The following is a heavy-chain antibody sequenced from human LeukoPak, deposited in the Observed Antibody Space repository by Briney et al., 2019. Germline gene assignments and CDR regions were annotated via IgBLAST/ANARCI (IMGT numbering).Heavy chain of an antibody. J-gene: IGHJ3*02. D-gene: IGHD3-10*01. Sequence: GGSLRLSCAASRFTFSNVWMTWVRQAPGKGLEWVGRIKSKATGWTTDCAAPVNGSFTISRDDSQNTLYLQMNSLKTEDTAVYYCTTDLGITMVRGVIGDAFDIWGQGTMVTVSS. CDR2: IKSKATGWTT. CDR1: RFTFSNVW. CDR3: TTDLGITMVRGVIGDAFDI. V-gene: IGHV3-15*01.